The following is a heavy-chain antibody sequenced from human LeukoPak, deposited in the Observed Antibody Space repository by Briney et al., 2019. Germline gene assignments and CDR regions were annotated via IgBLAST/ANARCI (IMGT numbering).Heavy chain of an antibody. J-gene: IGHJ4*02. CDR2: IKSKTDGGTT. D-gene: IGHD3-16*02. V-gene: IGHV3-15*01. Sequence: KSGGSLRLSCAASGFTFSNAWMSWVRQAPGKGLEWVGRIKSKTDGGTTDYAAPVKGRFTISRDDSKNTLYLQMNSLKTEDTAVYYCTSLLPVIVDKYYFDYWGQGTLVTVSS. CDR3: TSLLPVIVDKYYFDY. CDR1: GFTFSNAW.